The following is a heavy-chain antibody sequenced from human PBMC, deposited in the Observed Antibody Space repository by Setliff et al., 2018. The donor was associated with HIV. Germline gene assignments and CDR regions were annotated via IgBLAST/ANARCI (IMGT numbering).Heavy chain of an antibody. V-gene: IGHV1-18*01. Sequence: ASVKVSCKASNYTLINYGVSWVRQAPGQGLEWMGWNSPYNGNTKFGQKLQGRVTMTTDTSTSTGYMELRSLRSDDTAMYYCARGGSLFTMTTHPFDIWGQGTMVTVSS. D-gene: IGHD3-22*01. CDR1: NYTLINYG. J-gene: IGHJ3*02. CDR2: NSPYNGNT. CDR3: ARGGSLFTMTTHPFDI.